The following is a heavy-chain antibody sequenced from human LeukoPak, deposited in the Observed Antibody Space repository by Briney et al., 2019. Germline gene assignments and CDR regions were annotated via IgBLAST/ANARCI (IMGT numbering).Heavy chain of an antibody. J-gene: IGHJ5*02. CDR2: IRSKANSYAT. CDR1: GFTFSDST. CDR3: TRFLGYCSSTSCSNWFDP. V-gene: IGHV3-73*01. Sequence: GGSLKLSCAASGFTFSDSTMHWVRQASGKGLEWVGRIRSKANSYATAYAASVKGRFTISRDDSKNTAYLQMNSLKTEDTAVYYCTRFLGYCSSTSCSNWFDPWGQGTLVTASS. D-gene: IGHD2-2*01.